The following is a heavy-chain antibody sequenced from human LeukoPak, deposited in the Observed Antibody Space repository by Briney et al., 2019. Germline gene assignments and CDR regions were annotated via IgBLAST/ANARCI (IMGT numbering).Heavy chain of an antibody. CDR3: ARGYSSSWFFDH. Sequence: PGGSLRLSCTASGFNFSNYWMHWVRQAPGKGLEWVSVTYSGGSTNYADSVKGRFTISRDNSKNTLYLQMNSLRVEDTAVYYCARGYSSSWFFDHWGQGTLVTVSS. D-gene: IGHD6-13*01. CDR2: TYSGGST. V-gene: IGHV3-53*01. J-gene: IGHJ4*02. CDR1: GFNFSNYW.